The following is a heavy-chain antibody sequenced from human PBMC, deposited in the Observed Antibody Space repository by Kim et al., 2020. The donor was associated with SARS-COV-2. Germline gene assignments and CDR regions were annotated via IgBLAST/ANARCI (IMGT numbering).Heavy chain of an antibody. V-gene: IGHV3-30*01. D-gene: IGHD2-21*02. J-gene: IGHJ3*02. CDR3: ARRFREGTTYCGGDCHFDI. Sequence: GRFTISRDNSKSTLYLQMNSVRAEDTAVYYCARRFREGTTYCGGDCHFDIWGQGTMVTVSS.